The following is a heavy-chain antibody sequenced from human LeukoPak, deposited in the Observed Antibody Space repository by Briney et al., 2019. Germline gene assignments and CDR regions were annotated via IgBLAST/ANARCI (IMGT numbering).Heavy chain of an antibody. J-gene: IGHJ6*03. Sequence: GGSLRLSCAASGFTFSSYGMHWVRQAPGKGLEWVAVISYDGSNKYYADSVKGRFTISRDNAKNSLYLQMNSLRAEDTAVYYCARGSQVTTTRDYYYYYMDVWGKGTTVTVSS. CDR2: ISYDGSNK. CDR1: GFTFSSYG. D-gene: IGHD4-17*01. V-gene: IGHV3-30*03. CDR3: ARGSQVTTTRDYYYYYMDV.